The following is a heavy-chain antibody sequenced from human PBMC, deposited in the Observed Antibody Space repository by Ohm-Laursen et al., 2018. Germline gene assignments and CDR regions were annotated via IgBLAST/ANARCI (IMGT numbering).Heavy chain of an antibody. D-gene: IGHD2/OR15-2a*01. CDR2: ISGSGGST. V-gene: IGHV3-23*01. J-gene: IGHJ4*02. Sequence: SLRLSCTASGFTFSHYAMTWVRQAPGKGLEWVSAISGSGGSTYYADSVKGRFTISRDNSKNTLYLQMNSLRAEDTAVYYCAKDVSSDYWGQGTLVTVSS. CDR3: AKDVSSDY. CDR1: GFTFSHYA.